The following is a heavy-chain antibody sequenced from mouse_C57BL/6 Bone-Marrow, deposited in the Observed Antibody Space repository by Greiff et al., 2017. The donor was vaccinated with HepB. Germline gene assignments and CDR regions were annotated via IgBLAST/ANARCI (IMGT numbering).Heavy chain of an antibody. CDR2: IYPRSGNT. CDR1: GYTFTSYG. D-gene: IGHD2-5*01. J-gene: IGHJ4*01. CDR3: AREVYYSNYNAMDY. Sequence: QVQLKESGAELARPGASVKLSCKASGYTFTSYGISWVKQRTGQGLEWIGEIYPRSGNTYYNEKFKGKATLTADKSSSTAYMELRSLTSEDSAVYFCAREVYYSNYNAMDYWGQGTSVTVSS. V-gene: IGHV1-81*01.